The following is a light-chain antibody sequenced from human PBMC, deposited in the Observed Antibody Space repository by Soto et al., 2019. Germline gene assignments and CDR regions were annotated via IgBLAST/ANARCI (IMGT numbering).Light chain of an antibody. J-gene: IGKJ4*01. CDR3: QQYDNPPPT. V-gene: IGKV1-33*01. Sequence: DIQMTQSPSTLSASVGDRVTITCRASQSISSWLAWYQQKPGKAPNLLIYDASSLETGVPSRFSGSGSGADFTFAISSLQSEDIGTYYCQQYDNPPPTFGGGTKVDIK. CDR1: QSISSW. CDR2: DAS.